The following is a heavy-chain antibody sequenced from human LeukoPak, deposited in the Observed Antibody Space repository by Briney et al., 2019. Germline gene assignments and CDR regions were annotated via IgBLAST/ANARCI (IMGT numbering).Heavy chain of an antibody. V-gene: IGHV3-30*02. Sequence: GGSLRLSCAASGFTFSSYGMSWARQPPGKGLEWVAFIRNDGGNKNYADSVKGRFTISRDNSKNTLYLQMDTLRAEDMAVYYCAKDSSGWATDYWGQGTLVTVSS. CDR2: IRNDGGNK. CDR3: AKDSSGWATDY. J-gene: IGHJ4*02. CDR1: GFTFSSYG. D-gene: IGHD6-19*01.